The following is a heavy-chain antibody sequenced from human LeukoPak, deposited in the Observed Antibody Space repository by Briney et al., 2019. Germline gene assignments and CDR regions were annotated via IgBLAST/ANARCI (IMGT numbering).Heavy chain of an antibody. Sequence: ASVKVSCKTSGYSFSDYGISWVRQAPGQGLEWMGWIGTNNGNKNYAQKFQGRVTMTTDTAKTAYMELRSLRYDDTAVYCCAREGFWRGYERHPRYYGMDVWGQGTTVIVSS. J-gene: IGHJ6*02. D-gene: IGHD3-3*01. CDR1: GYSFSDYG. V-gene: IGHV1-18*04. CDR3: AREGFWRGYERHPRYYGMDV. CDR2: IGTNNGNK.